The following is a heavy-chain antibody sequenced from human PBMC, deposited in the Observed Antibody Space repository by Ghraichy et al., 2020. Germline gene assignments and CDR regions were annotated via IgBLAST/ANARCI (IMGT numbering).Heavy chain of an antibody. J-gene: IGHJ4*02. Sequence: SETLSLTCTVSGGSISSGGYYWSWIRQHPGKGLEWIGYIYYSGSTYYNPSLKSRVTISVDTSQNQFSLKLSSVTAADTAVYYCATIVGYCSSTRCYTLGGFDYWDQGTLVTVSS. V-gene: IGHV4-31*03. CDR3: ATIVGYCSSTRCYTLGGFDY. CDR1: GGSISSGGYY. CDR2: IYYSGST. D-gene: IGHD2-2*02.